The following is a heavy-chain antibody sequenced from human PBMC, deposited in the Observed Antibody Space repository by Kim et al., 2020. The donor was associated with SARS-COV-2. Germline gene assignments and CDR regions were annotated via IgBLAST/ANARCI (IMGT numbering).Heavy chain of an antibody. V-gene: IGHV4-61*01. CDR1: GGSISSGSYY. Sequence: SEILSLTCTVSGGSISSGSYYWSWIRQPPGKGLEWIGYIYYSGSTNYNPSLKSRVTISVDTSKNQFSLKLSSVTAADTAVYYCARGGLWFGDVGYYYGMDVWGQGTTVTVSS. CDR2: IYYSGST. CDR3: ARGGLWFGDVGYYYGMDV. J-gene: IGHJ6*02. D-gene: IGHD3-10*01.